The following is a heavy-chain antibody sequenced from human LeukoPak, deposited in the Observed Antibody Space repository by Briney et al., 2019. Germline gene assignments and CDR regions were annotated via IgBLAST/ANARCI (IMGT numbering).Heavy chain of an antibody. CDR3: ARQITIFGIPNAVDV. CDR1: GGSISSYY. Sequence: PSETLSLTGTVSGGSISSYYWSWIRQPPGKGLEWIGYIYTSGSTNYNPSLKSRVTISVDTSKNQFSLKLSSVTAADTAVYYCARQITIFGIPNAVDVWGKGTTVTVSS. J-gene: IGHJ6*04. V-gene: IGHV4-4*09. D-gene: IGHD3-3*01. CDR2: IYTSGST.